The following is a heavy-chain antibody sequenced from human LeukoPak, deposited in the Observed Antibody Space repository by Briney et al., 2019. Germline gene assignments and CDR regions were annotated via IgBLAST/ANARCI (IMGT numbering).Heavy chain of an antibody. V-gene: IGHV1-2*02. CDR1: EYTFTGYY. CDR2: INPNSGDT. J-gene: IGHJ3*02. Sequence: ASVKVACKASEYTFTGYYMHWVRQAPGQGLEWMGWINPNSGDTNYAQKFQGRVTVTRDTSIGTAYMELSRLRSDDTAVYYCAREGDTSVTGAFDIWGQGTMVTVSS. D-gene: IGHD1-26*01. CDR3: AREGDTSVTGAFDI.